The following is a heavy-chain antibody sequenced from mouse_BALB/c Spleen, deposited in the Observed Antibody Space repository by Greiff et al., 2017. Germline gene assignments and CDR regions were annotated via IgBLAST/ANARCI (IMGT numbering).Heavy chain of an antibody. CDR2: INSNGGST. V-gene: IGHV5-6-3*01. J-gene: IGHJ3*01. CDR1: GFTFSSYG. D-gene: IGHD1-1*01. CDR3: ARVYGSSYAWFAY. Sequence: DVMLVESGGGLVQPGGSLKLSCAASGFTFSSYGMSWVRQTPDKRLELVATINSNGGSTYYPDSVKGRFTISRDNAKNTLYLQMSSLKSEDTAMYYCARVYGSSYAWFAYWGQGTLVTVSA.